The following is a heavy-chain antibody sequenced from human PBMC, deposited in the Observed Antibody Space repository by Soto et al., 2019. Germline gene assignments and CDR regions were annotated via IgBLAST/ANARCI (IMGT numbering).Heavy chain of an antibody. D-gene: IGHD3-9*01. CDR2: IVGGGTII. CDR1: GFTFRTYA. CDR3: ANARDILTGSA. Sequence: PGGSLRLSCVASGFTFRTYAMSWVRQAPGEGLEWVSGIVGGGTIISYADSVKGRFTNSRDDSNNVLYLQMNSLRAEDTAVYYCANARDILTGSAWGQGTMVTVSS. V-gene: IGHV3-23*03. J-gene: IGHJ3*01.